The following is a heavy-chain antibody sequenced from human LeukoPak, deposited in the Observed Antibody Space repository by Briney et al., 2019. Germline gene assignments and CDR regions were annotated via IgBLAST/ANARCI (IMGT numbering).Heavy chain of an antibody. CDR3: ARDPPEMVVVAAGY. CDR1: GFTFSSYS. J-gene: IGHJ4*02. V-gene: IGHV3-21*01. Sequence: GGSLRLSCAASGFTFSSYSMNWVRQAPGEGLEWVSSISSSRSYIYYADSVQGRFTISRDNAKNSLYLQMNSLRAEDTAVYYCARDPPEMVVVAAGYWGQGTLVTVSS. D-gene: IGHD2-15*01. CDR2: ISSSRSYI.